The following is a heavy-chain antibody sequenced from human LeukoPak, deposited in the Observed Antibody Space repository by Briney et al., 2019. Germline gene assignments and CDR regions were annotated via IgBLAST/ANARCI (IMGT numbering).Heavy chain of an antibody. CDR1: GGSISSSSYY. CDR3: ARVLPRGGHGPFDY. D-gene: IGHD5-12*01. J-gene: IGHJ4*02. V-gene: IGHV4-39*07. CDR2: IYYSGST. Sequence: SETLSLTCTVSGGSISSSSYYWGWIRQPPGKGLEWIGSIYYSGSTYYNPSLKSRVTISVDTSKNQFSLKLSSVTAADTAVYYCARVLPRGGHGPFDYWGQGTLVTVSS.